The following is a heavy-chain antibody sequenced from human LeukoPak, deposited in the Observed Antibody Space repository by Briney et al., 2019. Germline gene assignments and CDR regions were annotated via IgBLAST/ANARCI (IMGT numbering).Heavy chain of an antibody. CDR3: ARHSGSGSLSRPFDP. CDR2: IYYTGST. Sequence: LETLSLTCSVSGGSVTSGGFYWGWLRQPPGKGPEWIATIYYTGSTYYIPSLNSRVTVSIDTSKNQFSLRLTSVTATDTAVYQCARHSGSGSLSRPFDPWGQGTLVTVSS. J-gene: IGHJ5*02. D-gene: IGHD3-10*01. CDR1: GGSVTSGGFY. V-gene: IGHV4-39*01.